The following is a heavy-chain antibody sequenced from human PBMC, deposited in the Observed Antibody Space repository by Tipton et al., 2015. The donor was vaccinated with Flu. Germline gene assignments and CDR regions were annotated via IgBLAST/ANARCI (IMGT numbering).Heavy chain of an antibody. CDR1: GGSISSSNYY. V-gene: IGHV4-39*07. D-gene: IGHD6-13*01. J-gene: IGHJ5*02. Sequence: LRLSCTVSGGSISSSNYYWGWIRQPPGKGLEWIGSIYYSGSTYYNPSLKSRVTISVDTSKNQFSLKLTSVTAADTAVYCCARDPGSRMFDPWGQGTLVTVSS. CDR2: IYYSGST. CDR3: ARDPGSRMFDP.